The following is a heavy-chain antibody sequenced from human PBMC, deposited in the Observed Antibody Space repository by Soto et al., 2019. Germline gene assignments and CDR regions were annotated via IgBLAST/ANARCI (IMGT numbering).Heavy chain of an antibody. CDR1: GGSISSGGYY. V-gene: IGHV4-31*03. CDR2: IYYSGST. J-gene: IGHJ6*02. Sequence: SETLSLTCTVSGGSISSGGYYWSWIRQHPGKGLEWIGYIYYSGSTYYNPSLKSRVTISVDTSKNQFSLKLSSVTAADTAVYYCARAGSENYYYGMDVCGQGTTVTVS. CDR3: ARAGSENYYYGMDV.